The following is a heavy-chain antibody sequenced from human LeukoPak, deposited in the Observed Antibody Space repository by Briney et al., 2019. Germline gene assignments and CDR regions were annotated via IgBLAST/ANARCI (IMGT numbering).Heavy chain of an antibody. J-gene: IGHJ4*02. CDR1: GGSISSSNYY. Sequence: SETLSLTCTVSGGSISSSNYYWGWIRQPPGKGLEWIGSIYYSGSTYYNPSLKSRVTISVDTSKNQFSLKLSSVTAADTAVYYCARQGVIVVVTPFDYWGQGTLVTVSS. D-gene: IGHD3-22*01. V-gene: IGHV4-39*01. CDR3: ARQGVIVVVTPFDY. CDR2: IYYSGST.